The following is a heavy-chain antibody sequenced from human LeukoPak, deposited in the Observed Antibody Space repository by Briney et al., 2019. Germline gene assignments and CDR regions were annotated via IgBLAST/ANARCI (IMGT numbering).Heavy chain of an antibody. CDR2: ISSSSSYI. CDR3: GGSGWYLDWFDP. CDR1: VFTVSSNY. Sequence: PGGSLRLSRAASVFTVSSNYMSWVRQAPGKGLEWVSSISSSSSYIYYADSVKGRFTISRDNAKNSLYLQMNSLRPEDTAVYYCGGSGWYLDWFDPWGQGTLVTVSS. D-gene: IGHD6-19*01. J-gene: IGHJ5*02. V-gene: IGHV3-21*01.